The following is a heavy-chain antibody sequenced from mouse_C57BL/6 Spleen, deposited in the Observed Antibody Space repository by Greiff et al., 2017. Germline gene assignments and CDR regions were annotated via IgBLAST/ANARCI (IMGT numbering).Heavy chain of an antibody. V-gene: IGHV1-82*01. CDR3: ARSYDGYCYFDY. Sequence: QVQLQQSGPELVKPGASVKISCKASGYAFSSSWMNWVKQRPGKGLEWIGRIYPGDGDTNYNGKFKGKATLTADKSSSTAYMQLSSLTSEDSAVYFCARSYDGYCYFDYWGQGTTLTVSS. CDR2: IYPGDGDT. D-gene: IGHD2-3*01. CDR1: GYAFSSSW. J-gene: IGHJ2*01.